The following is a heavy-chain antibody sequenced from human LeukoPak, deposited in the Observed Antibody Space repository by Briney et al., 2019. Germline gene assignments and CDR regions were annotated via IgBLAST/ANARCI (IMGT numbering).Heavy chain of an antibody. Sequence: GRSLRLSCAASGFTFSSYAMHWVRQAPGKGLEWVSAISDSSNHIFYADSVKGRFTISRDNGKNSLYLQMNNLRAEDTAVYYCARFSIATARSFLDCWGQGTLVTVSS. CDR3: ARFSIATARSFLDC. V-gene: IGHV3-21*01. D-gene: IGHD6-13*01. CDR2: ISDSSNHI. CDR1: GFTFSSYA. J-gene: IGHJ4*02.